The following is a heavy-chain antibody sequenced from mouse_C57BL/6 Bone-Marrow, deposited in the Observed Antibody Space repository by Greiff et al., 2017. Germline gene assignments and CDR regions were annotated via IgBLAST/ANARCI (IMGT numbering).Heavy chain of an antibody. V-gene: IGHV1-64*01. J-gene: IGHJ4*01. Sequence: VQLQESGAELVKPGASVKLSCKASGYTFTNYWMHWVKQRPGQGLEWLGMMHPNGGSPDYNEKFKSEAPLSVDKSSRTAYMELSSLTSEDSAVYYCARSCDYYDYTMDYWGQGTSVTVSS. CDR1: GYTFTNYW. CDR3: ARSCDYYDYTMDY. CDR2: MHPNGGSP. D-gene: IGHD1-1*01.